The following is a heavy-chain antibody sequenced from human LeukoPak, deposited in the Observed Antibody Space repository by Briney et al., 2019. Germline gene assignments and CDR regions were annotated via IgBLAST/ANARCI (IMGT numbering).Heavy chain of an antibody. CDR2: IIPIFGTA. CDR1: GGTFSSYA. J-gene: IGHJ4*02. CDR3: ARVGYDSSGYYYY. Sequence: SVKVSFKASGGTFSSYAISWVRQAPGQGLEWMGGIIPIFGTANYAQKFQGRVTITADESTSTAYMELSSLRSEDTAVYYCARVGYDSSGYYYYWGQGTLVTVSS. V-gene: IGHV1-69*01. D-gene: IGHD3-22*01.